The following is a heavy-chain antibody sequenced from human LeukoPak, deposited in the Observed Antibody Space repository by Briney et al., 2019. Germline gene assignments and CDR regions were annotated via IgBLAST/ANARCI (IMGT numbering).Heavy chain of an antibody. CDR3: ASSGIEAVGSPNY. Sequence: PSETLSLTCTVSGGSISSSGDYWSWIRQPPGKGLEWIGYIYQSGSTYYNPSLKSRVTFSVDRSKNQFSLKLTSVTAADTAVYYRASSGIEAVGSPNYWGQGTLVTVSS. V-gene: IGHV4-30-2*01. CDR2: IYQSGST. J-gene: IGHJ4*02. D-gene: IGHD6-13*01. CDR1: GGSISSSGDY.